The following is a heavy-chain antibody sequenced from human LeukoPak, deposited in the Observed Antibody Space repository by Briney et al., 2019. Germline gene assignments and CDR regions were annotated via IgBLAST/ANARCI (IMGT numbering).Heavy chain of an antibody. Sequence: GGSLRLSCAASGFTFSSYAMSWVRQAPGKGLEWVSGITGSGSGTYYADSVKGQFTISRDNAKNSLYLQMNSLRAEDTAVYYCARQSSGRYSGPFDYWGLGTLVTVSS. D-gene: IGHD1-26*01. V-gene: IGHV3-23*01. J-gene: IGHJ4*02. CDR2: ITGSGSGT. CDR1: GFTFSSYA. CDR3: ARQSSGRYSGPFDY.